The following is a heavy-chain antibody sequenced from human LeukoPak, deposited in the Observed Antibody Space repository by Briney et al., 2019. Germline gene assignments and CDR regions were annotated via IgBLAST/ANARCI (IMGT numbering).Heavy chain of an antibody. CDR2: VYYSGSS. J-gene: IGHJ4*02. D-gene: IGHD3-3*01. CDR3: ARVKVLRFLEWFLDF. V-gene: IGHV4-31*03. Sequence: SETLSLTCSVSGGSISSSNYYWAWIRQHPGKGLEWIGYVYYSGSSYYIPSLESRVTMSVEVSKNQFSLELRSVTAADTAVYYCARVKVLRFLEWFLDFWGQGALVTVSS. CDR1: GGSISSSNYY.